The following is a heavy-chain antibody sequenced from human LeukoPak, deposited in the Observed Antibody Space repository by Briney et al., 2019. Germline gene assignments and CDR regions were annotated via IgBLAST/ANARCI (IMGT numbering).Heavy chain of an antibody. D-gene: IGHD3-10*01. J-gene: IGHJ4*02. CDR2: IYYSGST. CDR1: GGSISSYY. V-gene: IGHV4-59*01. CDR3: ARVYGSRSYRPHYFDY. Sequence: SETLSLTCTVSGGSISSYYWSWIRQPPGKGLEWIGYIYYSGSTNYNPSLKSRVTISVDTSKNQFSLKLSSVTAADTAVYYCARVYGSRSYRPHYFDYWGQGTLVTVSS.